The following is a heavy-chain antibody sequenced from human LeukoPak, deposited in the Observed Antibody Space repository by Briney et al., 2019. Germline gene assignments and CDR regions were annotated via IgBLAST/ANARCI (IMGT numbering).Heavy chain of an antibody. CDR1: GFTFSSYS. CDR3: TRKGYQWDFPVGY. D-gene: IGHD1-26*01. J-gene: IGHJ4*02. Sequence: GSLRLSCAASGFTFSSYSMKWVRQAPGKGLEWVSSITSRGRYIYYADSVKGRFTISRDNSENSLYLQMDSLTADDTAVYYCTRKGYQWDFPVGYWGQGTRVAVS. V-gene: IGHV3-21*01. CDR2: ITSRGRYI.